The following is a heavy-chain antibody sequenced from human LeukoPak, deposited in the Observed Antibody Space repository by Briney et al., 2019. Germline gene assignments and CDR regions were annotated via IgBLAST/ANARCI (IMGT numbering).Heavy chain of an antibody. Sequence: GGSLRLSCAASGFIVSDNYMSWVRQAPGKGLEWVSVIYSGGNTYYADSVKGRFTISRDNSKNTLYLQMNSLRAEDTAVYYCAKDKGDGYNWAPFDYWGQGALVTVSS. V-gene: IGHV3-53*01. CDR3: AKDKGDGYNWAPFDY. J-gene: IGHJ4*02. CDR2: IYSGGNT. CDR1: GFIVSDNY. D-gene: IGHD5-24*01.